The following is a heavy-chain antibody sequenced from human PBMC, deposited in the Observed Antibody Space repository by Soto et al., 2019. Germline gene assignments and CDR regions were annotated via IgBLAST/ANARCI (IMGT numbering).Heavy chain of an antibody. CDR3: AKLVEYCSGGSCRHNWFDP. V-gene: IGHV3-23*01. J-gene: IGHJ5*02. CDR2: ISGSGGST. D-gene: IGHD2-15*01. Sequence: GGSLRLSCAASGFTFSSYAMSWVRQAPGKGLEWVSAISGSGGSTYYADSVKGRFTISRDNSKNTLYLQMNSLRAEDTAVYYCAKLVEYCSGGSCRHNWFDPWGQGTLVTVS. CDR1: GFTFSSYA.